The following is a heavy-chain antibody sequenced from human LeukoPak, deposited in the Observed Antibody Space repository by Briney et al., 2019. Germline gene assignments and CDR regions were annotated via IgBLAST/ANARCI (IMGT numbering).Heavy chain of an antibody. CDR3: ARSIVDTAMATGYFDY. CDR2: IYYSGST. Sequence: SETLSLTCTVSGGSISSGGYYWSWIRQHPGKGLEWIGYIYYSGSTYYNPSLKSRVTISVDTSKNQFSLKLSSVTAADTAVYYCARSIVDTAMATGYFDYWGQGTLVTVSS. CDR1: GGSISSGGYY. V-gene: IGHV4-31*03. J-gene: IGHJ4*02. D-gene: IGHD5-18*01.